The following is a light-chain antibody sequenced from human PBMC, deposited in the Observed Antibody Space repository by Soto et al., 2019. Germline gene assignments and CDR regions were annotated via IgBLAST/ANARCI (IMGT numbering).Light chain of an antibody. CDR3: QQYNTWPRT. CDR2: GAS. CDR1: QGIKDY. J-gene: IGKJ1*01. V-gene: IGKV3-15*01. Sequence: EIVMTQSPATLSVSPGERATLSCRASQGIKDYVAWFQQKPGQAPRLLIYGASTRATAIPARFSGSGSGTEFTISISSLQSEDFAVYYCQQYNTWPRTFGKGTKVETK.